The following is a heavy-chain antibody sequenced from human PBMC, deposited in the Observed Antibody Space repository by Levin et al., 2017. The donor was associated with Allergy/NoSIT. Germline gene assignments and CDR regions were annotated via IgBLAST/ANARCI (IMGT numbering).Heavy chain of an antibody. J-gene: IGHJ4*02. CDR1: GFTFSSYS. Sequence: PSETLSLTCAASGFTFSSYSMNWVRQAPGKGLEWVSYISSSSSTIYYADSVKGRFTISRDNAKNSLYLQMNSLRAEDTAVYYCARRGGDGYNYVDYWGQGTLVTVSS. CDR3: ARRGGDGYNYVDY. CDR2: ISSSSSTI. V-gene: IGHV3-48*01. D-gene: IGHD5-24*01.